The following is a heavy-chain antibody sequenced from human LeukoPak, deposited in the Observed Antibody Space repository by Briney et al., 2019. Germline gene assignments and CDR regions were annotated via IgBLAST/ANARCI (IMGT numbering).Heavy chain of an antibody. CDR1: GYTFANYY. J-gene: IGHJ3*02. D-gene: IGHD1-26*01. V-gene: IGHV1-46*01. CDR2: INPSGGST. Sequence: ASVKVSCKASGYTFANYYMHWVRQIPGQALEWMAIINPSGGSTSYAQNFQGRITMTRDMSTSTVYLDLSSLRSEDTAVYYCARHVGGNSAFDIWGQGTMVIVS. CDR3: ARHVGGNSAFDI.